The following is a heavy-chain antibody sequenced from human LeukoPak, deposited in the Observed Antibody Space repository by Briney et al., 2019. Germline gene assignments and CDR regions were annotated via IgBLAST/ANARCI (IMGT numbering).Heavy chain of an antibody. CDR1: GGSISSSSYY. CDR3: ARGGSGISNAFDI. CDR2: IYYSGNT. V-gene: IGHV4-39*07. J-gene: IGHJ3*02. D-gene: IGHD3-10*01. Sequence: PSETLSLTCTVSGGSISSSSYYWGWIRQPPGKGLEWIGSIYYSGNTYFNPSLKSRVTMSVDTSKNQFSLKLRSVTAADTAVYYCARGGSGISNAFDIWGQGTMVTVSS.